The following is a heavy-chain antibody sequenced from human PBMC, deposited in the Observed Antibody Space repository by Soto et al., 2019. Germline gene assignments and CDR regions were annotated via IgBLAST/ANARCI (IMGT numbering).Heavy chain of an antibody. D-gene: IGHD2-21*01. CDR3: ARADCGGQCPCDY. CDR2: IWYDGSVK. V-gene: IGHV3-33*01. Sequence: PGGSLRLSCAASGFTFGTYGMHWVRQAPGKGLEWVAGIWYDGSVKTYADSMKGRFSISGDNSQNTVYLQMNTLRAGDTAVYYCARADCGGQCPCDYWGQGTLVTVSS. CDR1: GFTFGTYG. J-gene: IGHJ4*02.